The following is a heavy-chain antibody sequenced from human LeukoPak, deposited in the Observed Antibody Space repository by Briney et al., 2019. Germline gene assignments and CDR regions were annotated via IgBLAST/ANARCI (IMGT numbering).Heavy chain of an antibody. CDR1: GFTFSSYS. CDR2: ISSSSSYI. Sequence: GGSLRLSCAASGFTFSSYSMNWVRQAPGKGLEWVSSISSSSSYIYYADSVKGRFTISRDNAKNSLYLQMNSLRAEDAAVYYCARNRPNWGDAFDIWGQGTMVTVSS. J-gene: IGHJ3*02. D-gene: IGHD3-16*01. V-gene: IGHV3-21*01. CDR3: ARNRPNWGDAFDI.